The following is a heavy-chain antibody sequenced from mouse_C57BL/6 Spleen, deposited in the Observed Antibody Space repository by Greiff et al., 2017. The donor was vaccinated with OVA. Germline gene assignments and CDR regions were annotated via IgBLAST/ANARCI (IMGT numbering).Heavy chain of an antibody. CDR2: ISSGSSTI. CDR1: GFTFSDYG. D-gene: IGHD1-1*01. J-gene: IGHJ4*01. Sequence: EVQGVESGGGLVKPGGSLKLSCAASGFTFSDYGMHWVRQAPEKGLEWVAYISSGSSTIYYADTVKDRFTISRDNAKNTLFLQMTSLRSEDTAMYYCARPYYYGSSPYAMDYWGQGTSVTVSS. CDR3: ARPYYYGSSPYAMDY. V-gene: IGHV5-17*01.